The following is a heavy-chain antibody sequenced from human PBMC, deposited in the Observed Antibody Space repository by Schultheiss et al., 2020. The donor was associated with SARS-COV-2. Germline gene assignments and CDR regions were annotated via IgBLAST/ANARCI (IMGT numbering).Heavy chain of an antibody. CDR2: ISGSGGST. J-gene: IGHJ4*02. V-gene: IGHV3-23*01. CDR3: ARDLRVGATTGDY. CDR1: GFTFSSYG. D-gene: IGHD1-26*01. Sequence: GGSLRLSCAASGFTFSSYGMHWVRQAPGKGLEWVSAISGSGGSTYYADSVKGRFTISRDNAKNSLYLQMNSLRAEDTAVYYCARDLRVGATTGDYWGQGTLVTVSS.